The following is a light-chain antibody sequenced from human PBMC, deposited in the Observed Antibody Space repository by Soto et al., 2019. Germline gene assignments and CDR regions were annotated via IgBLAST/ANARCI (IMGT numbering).Light chain of an antibody. J-gene: IGKJ1*01. CDR1: QSVSSSY. Sequence: EIVLTQSPGTLSLSPGERATLSCRASQSVSSSYLAWYQQKPGQAPRLLIYGASSRATGIPDRFSGSGSGTEFTLTISRLEPEDCAVYYCQQYGSSPPWTFGQGTTVEIQ. CDR3: QQYGSSPPWT. CDR2: GAS. V-gene: IGKV3-20*01.